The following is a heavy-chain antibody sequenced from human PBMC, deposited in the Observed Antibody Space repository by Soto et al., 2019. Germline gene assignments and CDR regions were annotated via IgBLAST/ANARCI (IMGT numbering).Heavy chain of an antibody. CDR1: GYSFTGYW. CDR3: SRHEMVRGGSMDV. CDR2: IYPGDSDT. Sequence: PGESLKISCKGSGYSFTGYWIGWVRQTPGKGLEWMGIIYPGDSDTRYSPSFQGQVTISADKSINTAYLQWSSLKASDTAIYYCSRHEMVRGGSMDVWGQGTTVTVSS. J-gene: IGHJ6*02. D-gene: IGHD3-10*01. V-gene: IGHV5-51*01.